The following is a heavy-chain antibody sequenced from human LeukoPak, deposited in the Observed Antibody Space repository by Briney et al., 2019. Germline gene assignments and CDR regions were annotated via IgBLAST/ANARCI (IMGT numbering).Heavy chain of an antibody. D-gene: IGHD3-9*01. J-gene: IGHJ4*02. CDR2: IWYDGSNK. V-gene: IGHV3-33*01. CDR3: ARDTLNGPSVISLDY. Sequence: GRSLRLSCAASGFTFSSYGMHWVRQAPGQELEWVAVIWYDGSNKYYADSVKGRFTISRDNSKNTLYLQMNSLRAEDTGVYYCARDTLNGPSVISLDYWGQGALVTVSS. CDR1: GFTFSSYG.